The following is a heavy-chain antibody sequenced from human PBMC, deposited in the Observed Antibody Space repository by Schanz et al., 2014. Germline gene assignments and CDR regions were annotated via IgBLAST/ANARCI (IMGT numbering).Heavy chain of an antibody. CDR1: RFTVTNAW. CDR2: IKSKTDGETT. V-gene: IGHV3-15*01. D-gene: IGHD6-13*01. Sequence: EVHLVESGGGLVKPGGSLTLSCAASRFTVTNAWMSWVRQAPGKGLEWVGRIKSKTDGETTDYAAPVKGRFSISRDDSQSTLYLQMNSLKIEDTAVYYCATASSPVREAGAGSSFHLWGQGTLVTVSP. CDR3: ATASSPVREAGAGSSFHL. J-gene: IGHJ5*02.